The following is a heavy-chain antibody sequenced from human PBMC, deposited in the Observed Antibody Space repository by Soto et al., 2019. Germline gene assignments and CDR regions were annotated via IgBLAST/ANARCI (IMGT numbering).Heavy chain of an antibody. CDR1: SFTFSNYG. Sequence: QVQLVESGGGVVQPGXXLRLSCAASSFTFSNYGMHWVRQTPGKGLEWVAVISYDGSNKYYADSVKGRFTISRDNSKNTLYLQMNSLRAEDTAVYYCVKGGYHYFDYWGQGTLVTVSS. J-gene: IGHJ4*02. CDR3: VKGGYHYFDY. CDR2: ISYDGSNK. D-gene: IGHD5-12*01. V-gene: IGHV3-30*18.